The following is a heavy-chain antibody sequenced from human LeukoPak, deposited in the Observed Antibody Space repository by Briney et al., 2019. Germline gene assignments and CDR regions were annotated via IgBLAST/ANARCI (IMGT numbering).Heavy chain of an antibody. CDR3: ARGPGRYSYGYVIGWFDP. CDR2: INHSGST. Sequence: SETLSLTCAVYGGSFSGYYWSWIRQPPGKGLEWIGEINHSGSTNYNPSLKSRVTISVDTSKNQFSLKLSSVTAADTAVYYCARGPGRYSYGYVIGWFDPWGQGTPVTVSS. CDR1: GGSFSGYY. J-gene: IGHJ5*02. V-gene: IGHV4-34*01. D-gene: IGHD5-18*01.